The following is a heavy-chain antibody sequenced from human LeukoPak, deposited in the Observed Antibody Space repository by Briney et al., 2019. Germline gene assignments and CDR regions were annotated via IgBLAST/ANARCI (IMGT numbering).Heavy chain of an antibody. CDR2: ISYDGSNK. D-gene: IGHD6-19*01. J-gene: IGHJ4*02. CDR1: GFTFSSYG. CDR3: AKDHQAVATVYYFDY. Sequence: GRSLRLSCAASGFTFSSYGMHWVRQAPGKGLEWVAVISYDGSNKYYADSVKGRFTISRDNSKNTLYLQMNSLRAEDTAVYYCAKDHQAVATVYYFDYWGQGTLVTVSS. V-gene: IGHV3-30*18.